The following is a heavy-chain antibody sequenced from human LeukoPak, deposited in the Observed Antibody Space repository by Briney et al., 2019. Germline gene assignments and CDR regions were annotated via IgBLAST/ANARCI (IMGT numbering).Heavy chain of an antibody. CDR1: GYSISSAYY. CDR3: ARHPTRPWRKSFDY. V-gene: IGHV4-38-2*02. CDR2: MYHSGST. J-gene: IGHJ4*02. Sequence: SETLSLTCSVSGYSISSAYYWGWIRQPPGKGLEWIGTMYHSGSTNYNPSLKSRVTISVDTSKNQFSLKLSSVTAADTAVYYCARHPTRPWRKSFDYWGQGTLVTVSS. D-gene: IGHD3-3*01.